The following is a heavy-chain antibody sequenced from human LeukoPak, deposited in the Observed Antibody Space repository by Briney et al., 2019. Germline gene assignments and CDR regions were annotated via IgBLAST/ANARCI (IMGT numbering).Heavy chain of an antibody. CDR1: GGSISGYH. CDR2: GDYSGGT. V-gene: IGHV4-59*12. J-gene: IGHJ4*02. Sequence: SETLSLTCTVSGGSISGYHWAWIRQPPGKGLEWIASGDYSGGTYYNPSLESRVAISADMSKNQFSLKLTSVTGADTAVYYCAGERGEEYSSGWYKRNYFDNWGQGIRVTVSS. CDR3: AGERGEEYSSGWYKRNYFDN. D-gene: IGHD6-19*01.